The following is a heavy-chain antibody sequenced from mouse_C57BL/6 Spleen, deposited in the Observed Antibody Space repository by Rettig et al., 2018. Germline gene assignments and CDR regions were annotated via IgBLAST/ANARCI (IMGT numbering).Heavy chain of an antibody. CDR2: IDPETGGT. CDR1: GYTFTDYE. V-gene: IGHV1-15*01. Sequence: SCKASGYTFTDYEMHWVKQTPVHGLEWIGAIDPETGGTAYNQKFKGKAILTADKSSSTAYMELRSLTSEDSAVYYCTAPFAYWGQGTLVTVSA. J-gene: IGHJ3*01. CDR3: TAPFAY.